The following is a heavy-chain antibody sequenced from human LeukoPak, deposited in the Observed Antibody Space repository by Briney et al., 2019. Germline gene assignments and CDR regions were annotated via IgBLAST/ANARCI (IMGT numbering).Heavy chain of an antibody. CDR2: IIPILGIA. CDR3: ARAPARGIAAAGTGWFDS. D-gene: IGHD6-13*01. CDR1: GGTFSSYA. J-gene: IGHJ5*01. V-gene: IGHV1-69*04. Sequence: SVKVSCKASGGTFSSYAISWVRQAPGQGLEWMGRIIPILGIANYAQKFQGRVTITADKSTSTAYMELSSLRSEDTAVYYCARAPARGIAAAGTGWFDSWGQGTLVTVSS.